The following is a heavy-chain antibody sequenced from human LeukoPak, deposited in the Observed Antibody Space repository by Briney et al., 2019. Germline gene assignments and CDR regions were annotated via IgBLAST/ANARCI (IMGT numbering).Heavy chain of an antibody. J-gene: IGHJ6*03. V-gene: IGHV3-7*01. D-gene: IGHD3-10*01. CDR3: ARFGSGSYRLIYYYYYMDV. CDR2: IKQDGSEK. CDR1: GFTFDDYG. Sequence: GVSLRLSCAASGFTFDDYGMSWARQAPGKGLEWVANIKQDGSEKYYVDSVKGRFTISRDNAKNSLYLQMNSLRAEDTAVYYCARFGSGSYRLIYYYYYMDVWGKGTTVTVSS.